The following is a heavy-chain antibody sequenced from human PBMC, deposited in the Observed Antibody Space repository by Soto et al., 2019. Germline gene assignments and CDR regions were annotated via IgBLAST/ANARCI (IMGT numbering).Heavy chain of an antibody. V-gene: IGHV1-46*01. Sequence: QVQLVQSGAEVKKPGASVKVSCKASGYTFTSYYMHWVRQAPGQGLEWMGIINPSGGSTSYAQKFQGRVTMTRDTSTSTVYMELSSLRSEDTAVYYCARDRYSSSWVLVSSLRAVDPWGQGTLVTVSS. D-gene: IGHD6-13*01. CDR3: ARDRYSSSWVLVSSLRAVDP. CDR2: INPSGGST. J-gene: IGHJ5*02. CDR1: GYTFTSYY.